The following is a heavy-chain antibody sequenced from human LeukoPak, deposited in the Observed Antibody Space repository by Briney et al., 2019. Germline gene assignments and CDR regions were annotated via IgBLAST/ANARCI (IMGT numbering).Heavy chain of an antibody. CDR2: ISYDGSNK. D-gene: IGHD2-2*01. V-gene: IGHV3-30-3*01. Sequence: PGGSLRLSCAASGFTFSSYAMHWARQAPGKGLEWVAVISYDGSNKYYADSVKGRFTISRDNSKNTLYLQMNSLRAEDTAVYYCARGLYQLLGLVKYYYGMDVWGQGTTVTVSS. J-gene: IGHJ6*02. CDR3: ARGLYQLLGLVKYYYGMDV. CDR1: GFTFSSYA.